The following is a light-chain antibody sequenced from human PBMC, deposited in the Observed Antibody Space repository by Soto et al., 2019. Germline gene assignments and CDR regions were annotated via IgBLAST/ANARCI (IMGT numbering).Light chain of an antibody. CDR1: SGYSNYK. V-gene: IGLV9-49*01. J-gene: IGLJ2*01. Sequence: QSVLTQPPSASASLGASVTLACTLSSGYSNYKVDWYQQRPGKGPRFVMRVGTGGIVGSKGDGIPDRFSVLGSGLNRYLTIKNIHVEDESDYHCGADHGSGTNFVSVVFGGGTKLTVL. CDR3: GADHGSGTNFVSVV. CDR2: VGTGGIVG.